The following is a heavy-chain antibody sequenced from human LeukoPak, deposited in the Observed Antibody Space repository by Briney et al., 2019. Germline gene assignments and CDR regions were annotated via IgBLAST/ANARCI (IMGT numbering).Heavy chain of an antibody. D-gene: IGHD3-16*01. Sequence: GGSLRLSCAASGFTFSTYAMSWVRQAAGKGLEWVSLISGSGGGTYYADSVKGRFTISRDNSKNTLYLQLNTLRGEDTAVYYCAKDGGDSPGHELFDYRGQGTLVTVSS. V-gene: IGHV3-23*01. CDR1: GFTFSTYA. J-gene: IGHJ4*02. CDR2: ISGSGGGT. CDR3: AKDGGDSPGHELFDY.